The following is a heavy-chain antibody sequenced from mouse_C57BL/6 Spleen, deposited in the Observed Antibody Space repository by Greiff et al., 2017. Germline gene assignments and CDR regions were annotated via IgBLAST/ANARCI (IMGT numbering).Heavy chain of an antibody. CDR3: ARRWLLLDWYFDV. J-gene: IGHJ1*03. CDR2: IDPSDSYT. V-gene: IGHV1-69*01. Sequence: QVQLKQPGAELVMPGASVKLSCKASGYTFTSYWMHWVKQRPGQGLEWIGEIDPSDSYTNYNQKFKGKSTLTVDKSSSTAYMQLSSLTSEDSAVYYCARRWLLLDWYFDVWGTGTTVTVSS. CDR1: GYTFTSYW. D-gene: IGHD2-3*01.